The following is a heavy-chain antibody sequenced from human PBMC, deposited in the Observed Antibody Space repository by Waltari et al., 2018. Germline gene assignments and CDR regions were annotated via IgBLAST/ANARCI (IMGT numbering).Heavy chain of an antibody. CDR1: GGSITSNRPY. Sequence: LQLQELGPGLVTPSETLSLTCSVSGGSITSNRPYWGWIRQPPGQGLEWIGTMSYNGATYSSPSLKSRVTISRDTSKNQLSLKLGSVTAADTAVYYCATYLGASLGTAAFDVWGQGTMVTVSS. CDR2: MSYNGAT. CDR3: ATYLGASLGTAAFDV. V-gene: IGHV4-39*01. J-gene: IGHJ3*01. D-gene: IGHD1-1*01.